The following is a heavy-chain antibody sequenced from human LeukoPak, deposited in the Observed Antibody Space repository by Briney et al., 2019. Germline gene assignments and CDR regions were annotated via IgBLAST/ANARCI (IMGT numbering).Heavy chain of an antibody. CDR3: ANRPKQWLAYDAFDI. CDR1: GFTFSSYG. D-gene: IGHD6-19*01. Sequence: GGSLRLSCAASGFTFSSYGMHWVRQAPGKGLEWVAVISYDGSNKYYADSVKGRFTISRDNSKNTLYLQMNSLRAEDTAVYYCANRPKQWLAYDAFDIWGQGTMATVSS. CDR2: ISYDGSNK. V-gene: IGHV3-30*18. J-gene: IGHJ3*02.